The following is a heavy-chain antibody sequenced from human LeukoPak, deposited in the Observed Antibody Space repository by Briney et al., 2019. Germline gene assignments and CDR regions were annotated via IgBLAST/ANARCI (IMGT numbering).Heavy chain of an antibody. J-gene: IGHJ4*02. Sequence: GGSLRLSCAASGFTFSSYSMNWVRQAPGKGLEWVSSISSSSSYIYYADSVKGRFTISRDNAKNSLYLQMNSLRAEDTAVYYCARDASAIAAEVDYWGQGTLVTVSS. CDR2: ISSSSSYI. V-gene: IGHV3-21*01. CDR3: ARDASAIAAEVDY. CDR1: GFTFSSYS. D-gene: IGHD6-13*01.